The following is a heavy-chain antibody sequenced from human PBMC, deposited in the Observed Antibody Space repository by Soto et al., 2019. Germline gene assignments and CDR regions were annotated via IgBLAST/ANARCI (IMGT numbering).Heavy chain of an antibody. V-gene: IGHV3-66*01. J-gene: IGHJ3*02. Sequence: EVQLVESGGGLVQPGGSLRLSCAASGFTVSSNYMSWVRQAPGRGLEWVSIIYSSGRTHDADSVKGRFTIFRHNSKNTLYLQMNSLRAEDTAVYYCARSTTITMGDAFDIWGQGTTVTVSS. CDR1: GFTVSSNY. D-gene: IGHD3-3*01. CDR3: ARSTTITMGDAFDI. CDR2: IYSSGRT.